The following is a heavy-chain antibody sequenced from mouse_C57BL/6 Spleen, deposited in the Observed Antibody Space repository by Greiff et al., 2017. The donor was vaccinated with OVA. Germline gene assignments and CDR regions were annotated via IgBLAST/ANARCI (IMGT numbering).Heavy chain of an antibody. CDR2: ISDGGSYT. CDR3: ARGPFYGSSYRGWYFDV. D-gene: IGHD1-1*01. CDR1: GFTFSSYA. J-gene: IGHJ1*03. V-gene: IGHV5-4*01. Sequence: VQLKESGGGLVKPGGSLKLSCAASGFTFSSYAMSWVRQTPEKRLEWVATISDGGSYTYYPDNVKGRFTISRDNAKNNLYLQMSHLKSEDTAMYYCARGPFYGSSYRGWYFDVWGTGTTVTVSS.